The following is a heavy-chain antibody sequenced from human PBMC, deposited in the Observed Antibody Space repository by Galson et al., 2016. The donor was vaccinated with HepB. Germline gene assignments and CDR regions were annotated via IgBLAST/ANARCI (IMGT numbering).Heavy chain of an antibody. J-gene: IGHJ6*02. CDR2: TYYKSKWYN. Sequence: CAISGDSVSTNSAAWNWIRQSPSRGLEWLGKTYYKSKWYNEYAVSVKSRITISPDTSKNQFSLQLNSVTPADTAVYYCARGVGYGMDVWGQGTTVSVSS. CDR1: GDSVSTNSAA. CDR3: ARGVGYGMDV. V-gene: IGHV6-1*01.